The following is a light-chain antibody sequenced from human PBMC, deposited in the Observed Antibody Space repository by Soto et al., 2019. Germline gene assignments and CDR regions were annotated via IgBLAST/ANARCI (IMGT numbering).Light chain of an antibody. CDR2: GAS. CDR3: QQRSNWSLYS. Sequence: IVLTQSPATLSLSPGERATLSCRASQSVSSNLAWYQQKPGQAPRLLIYGASNRATGIPARFSGSGSGTDFTLTISSLEPEDFAVYYCQQRSNWSLYSFGQGTKLEIK. CDR1: QSVSSN. V-gene: IGKV3-11*01. J-gene: IGKJ2*01.